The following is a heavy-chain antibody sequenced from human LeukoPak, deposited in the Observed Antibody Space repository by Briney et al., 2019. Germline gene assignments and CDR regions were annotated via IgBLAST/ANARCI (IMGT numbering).Heavy chain of an antibody. CDR2: IYSGDST. J-gene: IGHJ4*02. CDR3: ARGMYYDSSGATDY. Sequence: PGGSLRLSCAASGFTVSSNYMSWVRQAPGKGLEWVSVIYSGDSTYYADSVKGRFTISRDNSKNTLYLQMNSLRAEDTAVYYCARGMYYDSSGATDYWGQGTLVTVSS. D-gene: IGHD3-22*01. CDR1: GFTVSSNY. V-gene: IGHV3-53*01.